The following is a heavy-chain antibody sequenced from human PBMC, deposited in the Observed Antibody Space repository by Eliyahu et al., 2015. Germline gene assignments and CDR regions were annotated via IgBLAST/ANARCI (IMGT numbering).Heavy chain of an antibody. Sequence: QVQLQQWGAGLLXPSETLSPTCAVYGGSFXGYYWSWSRQPPGKGLEWIGEINHSGXTNYNPSLKSRVTISVDTSKNQFSLKLSSVTAADTAVYYCARGGYWGQGTLVTVSS. CDR3: ARGGY. J-gene: IGHJ4*02. CDR2: INHSGXT. CDR1: GGSFXGYY. V-gene: IGHV4-34*01.